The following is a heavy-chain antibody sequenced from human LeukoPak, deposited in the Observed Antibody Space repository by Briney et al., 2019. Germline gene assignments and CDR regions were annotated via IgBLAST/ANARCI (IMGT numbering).Heavy chain of an antibody. CDR2: INPNSGDT. Sequence: ASVKVSCKASGHTFTGYYIHWVRQAPGQGLEWMGWINPNSGDTNYAQKFQGWVTMTRDMSISTAYMELSRLRSDDTAIYYCARATGTYWWFDSWGQGTLVTVSS. D-gene: IGHD1-26*01. V-gene: IGHV1-2*04. J-gene: IGHJ5*01. CDR3: ARATGTYWWFDS. CDR1: GHTFTGYY.